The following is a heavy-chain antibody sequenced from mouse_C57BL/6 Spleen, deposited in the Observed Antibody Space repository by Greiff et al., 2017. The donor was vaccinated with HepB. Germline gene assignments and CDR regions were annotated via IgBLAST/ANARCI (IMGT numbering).Heavy chain of an antibody. CDR2: IYPGSGST. V-gene: IGHV1-55*01. CDR3: AMGNYGGCWCFDV. Sequence: QVQLQQPGAELVKPGASVKMSCKASGYTFTSYWIHWVKQRPGQGLEWIGDIYPGSGSTNYNEKFKSKATLTVDTSSSTAYMQLSSLTSEDSAVYYCAMGNYGGCWCFDVWGTVTTVTVSS. CDR1: GYTFTSYW. D-gene: IGHD2-1*01. J-gene: IGHJ1*03.